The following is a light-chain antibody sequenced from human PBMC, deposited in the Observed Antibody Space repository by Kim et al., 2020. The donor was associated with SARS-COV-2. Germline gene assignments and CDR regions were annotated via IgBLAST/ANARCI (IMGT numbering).Light chain of an antibody. CDR2: DVS. V-gene: IGLV2-11*01. Sequence: QSALTQPRSVSGSPGQSVTISCTGTSSDVGGYNYVSWYQQHPGKAPKLMIYDVSKRPSGVPDRFSGSKSGNTASLTISGLQAEDEADYYCCSYAGSYTKLVGGGTQLTVL. CDR3: CSYAGSYTKL. CDR1: SSDVGGYNY. J-gene: IGLJ2*01.